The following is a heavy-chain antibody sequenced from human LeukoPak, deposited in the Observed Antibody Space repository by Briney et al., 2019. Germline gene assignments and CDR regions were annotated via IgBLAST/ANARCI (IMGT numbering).Heavy chain of an antibody. Sequence: GGSLRLSCGASEFTFSTYAMHWVRQAPGKGLEWVAGISYDGNNKYYADSVKGRFTISRDNSKNTLYLQMNSLRAEDTAVYYCAKGFGDYYDSSGYYYAFDIWGQGTMVTVSS. J-gene: IGHJ3*02. CDR2: ISYDGNNK. D-gene: IGHD3-22*01. V-gene: IGHV3-30*18. CDR3: AKGFGDYYDSSGYYYAFDI. CDR1: EFTFSTYA.